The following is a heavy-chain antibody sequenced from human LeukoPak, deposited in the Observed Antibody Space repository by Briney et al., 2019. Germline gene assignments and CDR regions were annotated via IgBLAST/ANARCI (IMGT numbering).Heavy chain of an antibody. CDR3: ARQGRHCTSSSCLFYFDY. CDR2: LYYSGTT. V-gene: IGHV4-39*01. Sequence: PSETLSLTCTVSGDSISSSSYYWGWIRQPPGKGLEWNGSLYYSGTTYYNPSLKSRVTISVDTSQTYFSLRLSSVTAADTAVYYCARQGRHCTSSSCLFYFDYWGQGSLVTVSS. J-gene: IGHJ4*01. D-gene: IGHD2-2*01. CDR1: GDSISSSSYY.